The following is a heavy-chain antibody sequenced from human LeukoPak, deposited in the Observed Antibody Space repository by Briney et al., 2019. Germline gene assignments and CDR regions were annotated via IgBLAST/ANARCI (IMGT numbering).Heavy chain of an antibody. D-gene: IGHD6-13*01. J-gene: IGHJ4*02. CDR3: AKYSRPSSRVFDY. CDR1: GFTFSSYP. V-gene: IGHV3-23*01. CDR2: IDTSGST. Sequence: GGSLRLSCAGSGFTFSSYPMTWVRQAPGKGLDWVSTIDTSGSTDYADSMKGRFTISRDNSKNTLYLQMNSLRAEDTAVYFCAKYSRPSSRVFDYWGQGTLATVSP.